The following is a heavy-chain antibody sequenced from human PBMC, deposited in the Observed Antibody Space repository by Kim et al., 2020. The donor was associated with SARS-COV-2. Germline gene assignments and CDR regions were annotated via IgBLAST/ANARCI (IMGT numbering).Heavy chain of an antibody. CDR3: ARDESLCTSTGCRPWYFDL. D-gene: IGHD2-2*01. CDR1: GLTFSSYS. Sequence: GGSLRLSCAASGLTFSSYSMNWVRQAPGKGLEWVSSISSGSSYIYYADSLKGRFTISRDNAKNSLYLQMNSLRAEDTAVYFCARDESLCTSTGCRPWYFDLWGRGTLVTVSS. V-gene: IGHV3-21*01. J-gene: IGHJ2*01. CDR2: ISSGSSYI.